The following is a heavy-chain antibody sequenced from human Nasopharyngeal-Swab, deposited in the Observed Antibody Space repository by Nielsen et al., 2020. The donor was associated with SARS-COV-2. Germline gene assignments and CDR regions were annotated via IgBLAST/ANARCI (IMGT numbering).Heavy chain of an antibody. J-gene: IGHJ4*02. V-gene: IGHV3-30*18. CDR1: GFIFRGHG. D-gene: IGHD3-9*01. CDR3: AKDRYFAHYYFDY. CDR2: ISYDGSNK. Sequence: LKISCAASGFIFRGHGMHWVRQAPGKGLEWVALISYDGSNKFYADSVKGRFTISRDNSKNTLYLQMNSLRAEDTAVYYCAKDRYFAHYYFDYWGQGTLVTVSS.